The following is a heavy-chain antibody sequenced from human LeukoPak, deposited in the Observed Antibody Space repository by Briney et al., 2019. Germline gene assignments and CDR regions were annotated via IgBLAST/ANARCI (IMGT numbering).Heavy chain of an antibody. CDR2: IRTDGNPK. CDR1: GFIFSNSG. CDR3: AKETSSEIIGGMDV. Sequence: GGSLRLSCAASGFIFSNSGMHWVRQAPGKGLEWVAFIRTDGNPKYYADSVRGRFTISRDNFKKTCYLQMDSLRVEDTAVYYCAKETSSEIIGGMDVRGQGTTVTVTS. D-gene: IGHD3-22*01. V-gene: IGHV3-30*02. J-gene: IGHJ6*02.